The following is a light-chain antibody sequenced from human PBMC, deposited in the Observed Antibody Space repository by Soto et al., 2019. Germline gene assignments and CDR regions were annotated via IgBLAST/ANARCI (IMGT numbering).Light chain of an antibody. CDR3: SSYSGATTLVV. CDR1: SSDVGGYNY. J-gene: IGLJ3*02. CDR2: QVS. Sequence: QSALTQPASVSGSPGQSITISCTGTSSDVGGYNYVSWYQHHPGKAPKLMIYQVSNRASGISYRFSGSKSGNTASLSISGLQAEDEADYYCSSYSGATTLVVFGGGTKPTVL. V-gene: IGLV2-14*01.